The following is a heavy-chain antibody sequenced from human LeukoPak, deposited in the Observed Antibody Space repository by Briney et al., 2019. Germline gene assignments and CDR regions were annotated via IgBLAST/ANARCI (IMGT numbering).Heavy chain of an antibody. CDR3: ATYYYGSGSYRYFDY. Sequence: GGSLRLSCATSGFTFSSSSMNWVRQAPGKGLEWVSYISGSSSTIYPDSVKGRFTISRDNARNSLYLQMNSLRDEDTAVYYCATYYYGSGSYRYFDYWGQGTLVTVFS. J-gene: IGHJ4*02. CDR1: GFTFSSSS. CDR2: ISGSSSTI. D-gene: IGHD3-10*01. V-gene: IGHV3-48*02.